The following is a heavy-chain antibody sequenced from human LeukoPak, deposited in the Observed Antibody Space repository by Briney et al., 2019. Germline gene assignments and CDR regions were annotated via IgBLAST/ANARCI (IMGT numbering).Heavy chain of an antibody. CDR2: ISGSGGST. CDR3: AKCSHSSGYYSDFDY. D-gene: IGHD3-22*01. CDR1: GFTFSSYA. V-gene: IGHV3-23*01. Sequence: PGGSLRLSCAASGFTFSSYAMSWVRQAPGKGLEWASAISGSGGSTYYADSVKGRFTISRDNSKNTLYLQMNSLRAEDTAVYYCAKCSHSSGYYSDFDYWGQGTLVTVSS. J-gene: IGHJ4*02.